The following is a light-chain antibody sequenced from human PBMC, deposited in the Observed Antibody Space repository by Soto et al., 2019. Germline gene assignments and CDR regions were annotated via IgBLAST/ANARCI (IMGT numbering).Light chain of an antibody. J-gene: IGLJ2*01. CDR2: EAT. CDR1: SSDVGAHHY. Sequence: QSVLTQPASVSGSPGQSITISCTGTSSDVGAHHYVSWYQQHPGKAPKLIISEATFRPSGVSNRFSGPKSGNTASLTISGLQAEDEADYYCSSYTSDSTLLFGGGTKVTVL. V-gene: IGLV2-14*01. CDR3: SSYTSDSTLL.